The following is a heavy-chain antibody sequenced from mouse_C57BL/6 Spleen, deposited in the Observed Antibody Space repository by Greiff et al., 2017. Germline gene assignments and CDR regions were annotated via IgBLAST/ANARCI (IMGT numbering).Heavy chain of an antibody. CDR2: INPGGGGT. CDR1: GYAFTNYL. V-gene: IGHV1-54*01. Sequence: QVQLQQSGAELVRPGTSVKVSCKASGYAFTNYLIEWVKQRPGQGLEWIGVINPGGGGTNYNEKFKGKATMTADKSSSTAYMQHSSLTSEDSAVYFCGGGSSGFAYWGQGTLVTVSA. CDR3: GGGSSGFAY. J-gene: IGHJ3*01. D-gene: IGHD3-2*02.